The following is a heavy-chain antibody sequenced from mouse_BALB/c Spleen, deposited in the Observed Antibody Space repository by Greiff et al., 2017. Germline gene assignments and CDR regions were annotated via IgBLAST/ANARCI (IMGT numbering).Heavy chain of an antibody. CDR2: IDPENGNT. Sequence: VQLQQSGAELVRPGALVKLSCKASGFNIKDYYMHWVKQRPEQGLEWIGWIDPENGNTKYDPKFQGKASITADTSSNTAYLQLSSLTSEDTAVYYCARNGPFAYWGQGTLVTVSA. D-gene: IGHD1-1*02. CDR3: ARNGPFAY. J-gene: IGHJ3*01. CDR1: GFNIKDYY. V-gene: IGHV14-1*02.